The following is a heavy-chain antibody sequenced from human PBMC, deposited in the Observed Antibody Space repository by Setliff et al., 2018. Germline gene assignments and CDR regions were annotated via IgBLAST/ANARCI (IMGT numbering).Heavy chain of an antibody. Sequence: PSETLSLTCTVSSGSISTTDYYWGWIRQPPGKGLEWIGCVYYSGNTYYSPSLKSRVTMFVDTSKNQFSLMLYSVTAADTAIYYCARYDSSGYSENYYFDYWGQGTLVTVS. V-gene: IGHV4-39*07. D-gene: IGHD3-22*01. J-gene: IGHJ4*02. CDR3: ARYDSSGYSENYYFDY. CDR2: VYYSGNT. CDR1: SGSISTTDYY.